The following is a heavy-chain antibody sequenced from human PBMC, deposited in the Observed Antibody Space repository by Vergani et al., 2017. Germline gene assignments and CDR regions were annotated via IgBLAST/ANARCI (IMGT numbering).Heavy chain of an antibody. Sequence: QVQLQQWGAGLLKPSETLSLTCAVYGGSFSAYYWSWIRQPPGKGLEWIGEINHSGSTNYNPSLKSRVTISVDTSKNQFSLKLSSVTAADTAVYYCARDRLGAYYYYGMDVWGQGTTVTVSS. CDR2: INHSGST. CDR1: GGSFSAYY. D-gene: IGHD3-16*01. J-gene: IGHJ6*02. CDR3: ARDRLGAYYYYGMDV. V-gene: IGHV4-34*01.